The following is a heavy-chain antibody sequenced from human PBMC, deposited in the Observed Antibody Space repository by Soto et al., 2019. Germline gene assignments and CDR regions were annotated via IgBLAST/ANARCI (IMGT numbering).Heavy chain of an antibody. CDR3: ARDTSRISVAVDFDY. CDR2: ISAYNGNT. Sequence: AASVKVSCKASGYTFTNYGITWVRQAPGQGLEWLGWISAYNGNTNYAQSLQGRVTMTTDTSTSTAYMELRSLRSDDTAVYYCARDTSRISVAVDFDYWGQGTLVTVSS. CDR1: GYTFTNYG. J-gene: IGHJ4*02. V-gene: IGHV1-18*01. D-gene: IGHD6-19*01.